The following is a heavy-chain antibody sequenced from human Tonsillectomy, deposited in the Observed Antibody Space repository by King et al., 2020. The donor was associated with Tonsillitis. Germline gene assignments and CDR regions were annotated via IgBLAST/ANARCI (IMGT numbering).Heavy chain of an antibody. CDR2: ISYDGSNK. V-gene: IGHV3-30*04. Sequence: VQLVESGGGVVQPGRSLRLSCAASGFTFSSYAMHWVRQAPGKGLEWVAVISYDGSNKYYADSVKGRFTISRDNSKNTLYLQMNSLRAEDTAVYYCAREDARPYYDFWGGYYTSTSDNWFDPWGQGTLVTVSS. D-gene: IGHD3-3*01. CDR1: GFTFSSYA. CDR3: AREDARPYYDFWGGYYTSTSDNWFDP. J-gene: IGHJ5*02.